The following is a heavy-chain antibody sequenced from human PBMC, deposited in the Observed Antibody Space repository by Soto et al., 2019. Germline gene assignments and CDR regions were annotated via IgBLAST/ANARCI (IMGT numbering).Heavy chain of an antibody. CDR3: ASGATVTTGVDY. CDR1: GGSISSYY. V-gene: IGHV4-59*01. CDR2: IYYSGSA. D-gene: IGHD4-17*01. J-gene: IGHJ4*02. Sequence: TLSLTCTVSGGSISSYYWSWIRQPPGKGLEWIGYIYYSGSANYNPSLKSRVTISVDTSKNQFSLKLSSVTAADTAVYYWASGATVTTGVDYWGQGTLVTVSS.